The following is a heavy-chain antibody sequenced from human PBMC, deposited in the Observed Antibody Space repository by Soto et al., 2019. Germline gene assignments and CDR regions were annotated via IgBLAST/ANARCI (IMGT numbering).Heavy chain of an antibody. CDR1: GYTFTSYY. V-gene: IGHV1-46*01. Sequence: ASVKVSCKASGYTFTSYYMHWVRQAPGQGLEWMGIINPNGGSTSYAQKLQGRVTMTTDTSTSTAYMELRSLRSDDTAVYYCAREFVGCSDYWGQGTLVNVSS. CDR2: INPNGGST. D-gene: IGHD2-15*01. J-gene: IGHJ4*02. CDR3: AREFVGCSDY.